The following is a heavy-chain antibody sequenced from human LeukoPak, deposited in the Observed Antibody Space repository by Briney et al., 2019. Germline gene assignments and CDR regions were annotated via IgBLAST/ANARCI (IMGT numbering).Heavy chain of an antibody. J-gene: IGHJ4*02. D-gene: IGHD6-13*01. CDR1: GFTFSSYS. CDR3: ARDPAAGTGDY. Sequence: GGSLRLSCAASGFTFSSYSMSWVRQAPGKGLEWVSSISSSSYIYYADSVKGRFTISRDNSKNTLYLQMNSLRAEDTAVYYCARDPAAGTGDYWGQGTLITVSS. V-gene: IGHV3-21*04. CDR2: ISSSSYI.